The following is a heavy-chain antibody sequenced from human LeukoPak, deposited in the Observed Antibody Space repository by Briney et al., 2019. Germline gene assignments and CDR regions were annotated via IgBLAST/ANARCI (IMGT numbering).Heavy chain of an antibody. V-gene: IGHV4-39*01. D-gene: IGHD2-21*01. Sequence: SQTLSLTCTVSGGSISSGDYYWGWIRQPPGKGLEWIGSIYYSGSTYYNPSLKSRVTISVDTSKNQFSLKLSSVTAADTAVYYCARVRGDGYCGGDCYAYYFDYWGQGTLVTVSS. CDR1: GGSISSGDYY. CDR3: ARVRGDGYCGGDCYAYYFDY. J-gene: IGHJ4*02. CDR2: IYYSGST.